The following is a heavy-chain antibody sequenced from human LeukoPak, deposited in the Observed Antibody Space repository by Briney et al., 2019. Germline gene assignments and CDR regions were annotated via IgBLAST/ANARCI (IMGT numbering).Heavy chain of an antibody. J-gene: IGHJ5*02. D-gene: IGHD4-17*01. CDR3: ATQGDYARANWFDP. V-gene: IGHV3-23*01. CDR1: GFTFSSYA. Sequence: PGGSLRLSCAASGFTFSSYAMSWVRQAPGKGLEWVSAISGSGGSTYYADSVKGRFTISRDNSKNTLYLQMNSLRAEDTAVYYCATQGDYARANWFDPWGQGTLVTVSS. CDR2: ISGSGGST.